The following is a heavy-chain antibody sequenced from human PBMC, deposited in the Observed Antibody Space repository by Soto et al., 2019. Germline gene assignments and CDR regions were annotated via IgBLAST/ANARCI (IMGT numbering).Heavy chain of an antibody. D-gene: IGHD3-22*01. CDR2: ISYDGSNK. V-gene: IGHV3-30*18. Sequence: QVQLGESGGGAVQPGRSLRLSCAASGFTFRSYGMHWVRQAPGKGLEWVAVISYDGSNKYYADSVKGRFTISRDNSKNSRDLQMNSLRADDTAVYYCAKSLTMIVVVNDYGMDVWGQGTTVTVSS. CDR1: GFTFRSYG. J-gene: IGHJ6*02. CDR3: AKSLTMIVVVNDYGMDV.